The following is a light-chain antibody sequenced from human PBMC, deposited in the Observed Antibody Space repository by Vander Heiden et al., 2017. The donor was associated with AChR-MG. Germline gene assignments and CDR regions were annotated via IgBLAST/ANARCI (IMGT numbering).Light chain of an antibody. J-gene: IGLJ2*01. CDR1: DLRSYY. V-gene: IGLV3-19*01. CDR2: GKD. Sequence: SELTQDPAASVALGQSVWITCQRDDLRSYYAGWYQQKPGQAPVLVIYGKDNRPSGIADRFSGSCSGSTASLTITGAQAEDEAAYYCSSRDSSGTPVVFGGGTKLTVL. CDR3: SSRDSSGTPVV.